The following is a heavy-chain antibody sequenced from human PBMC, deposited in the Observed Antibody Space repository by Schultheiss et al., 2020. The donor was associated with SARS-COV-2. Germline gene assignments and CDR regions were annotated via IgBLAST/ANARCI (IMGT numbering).Heavy chain of an antibody. CDR2: IWYDGSNK. Sequence: GGSLRLSCAASGFTFSSYGMHWVRQAPGKGLEWVAVIWYDGSNKYYADSVKGRFTISRDNSKNTLYLQMNSLRAEDTAVYYCAKGGTVEMATIQIRAAFDIWGQGTMVTVSS. J-gene: IGHJ3*02. CDR3: AKGGTVEMATIQIRAAFDI. D-gene: IGHD5-24*01. CDR1: GFTFSSYG. V-gene: IGHV3-33*06.